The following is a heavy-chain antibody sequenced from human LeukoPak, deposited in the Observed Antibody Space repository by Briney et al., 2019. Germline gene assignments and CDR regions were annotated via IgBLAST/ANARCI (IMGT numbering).Heavy chain of an antibody. V-gene: IGHV4-38-2*02. J-gene: IGHJ4*02. CDR1: GYSISSGYY. CDR2: MFHRGST. Sequence: PSETLSLTCTVSGYSISSGYYWGWIRQPPGKGLEWIGSMFHRGSTYYNPSLKSRVTMSVDTSKNQFSLKLISVTAADTAVYYCARVRYNWNRDFDYWGQGTLVTVSS. CDR3: ARVRYNWNRDFDY. D-gene: IGHD1-20*01.